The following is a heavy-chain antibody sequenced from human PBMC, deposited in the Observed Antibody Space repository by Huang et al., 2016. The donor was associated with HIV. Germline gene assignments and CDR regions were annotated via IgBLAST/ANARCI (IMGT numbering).Heavy chain of an antibody. D-gene: IGHD3-22*01. V-gene: IGHV1-69*13. J-gene: IGHJ4*02. CDR1: GGTVSSYA. Sequence: QVQLVQSGAEVKKPGSSVKVSCTASGGTVSSYAISWVRQAPGQGLEGMGGIIPICGTANDAEKFQGRGTITADESTSTAYMELSSLRSEDTAVYYCARARGYYDSSVSYYFDYWGQGTLVTVSS. CDR3: ARARGYYDSSVSYYFDY. CDR2: IIPICGTA.